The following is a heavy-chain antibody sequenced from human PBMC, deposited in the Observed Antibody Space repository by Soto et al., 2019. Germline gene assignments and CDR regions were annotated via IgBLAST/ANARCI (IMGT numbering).Heavy chain of an antibody. Sequence: QTLSLTCAISGDSVSSNSAAWNWIRQSPSRGLEWLGRTYYRSKWYNDYAVSVKSRITINPDTSKNQFSLQLNSVTPEDTAVYYCAREPARRGCSGGSCYSNWFDPWGQGTLVTVSS. D-gene: IGHD2-15*01. V-gene: IGHV6-1*01. CDR3: AREPARRGCSGGSCYSNWFDP. CDR2: TYYRSKWYN. CDR1: GDSVSSNSAA. J-gene: IGHJ5*02.